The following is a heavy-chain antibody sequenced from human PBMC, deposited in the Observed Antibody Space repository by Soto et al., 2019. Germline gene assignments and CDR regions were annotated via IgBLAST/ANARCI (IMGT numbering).Heavy chain of an antibody. CDR1: GFSFTSYA. V-gene: IGHV3-23*01. CDR3: AKDRYCSSSTCHQAFDY. Sequence: EVQLLESGGDLVQPGGSLRLSCAASGFSFTSYAMSWVRQAPGKGLEWVSLISGSGGSTKYADSVKGRFAISRDSSKNTLYLQMNSLRAEDTAIYYCAKDRYCSSSTCHQAFDYWGQGTLVTVSS. CDR2: ISGSGGST. J-gene: IGHJ4*02. D-gene: IGHD2-2*01.